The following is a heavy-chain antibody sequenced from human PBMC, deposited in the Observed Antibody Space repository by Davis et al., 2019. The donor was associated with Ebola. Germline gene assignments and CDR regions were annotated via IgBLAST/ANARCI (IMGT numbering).Heavy chain of an antibody. Sequence: MPSETLSLTCTVSGGSISSGDYCWSWIRQPPGKGLEWIGYIYYRGSTYYNPSLKSRVTISVDTSKNQFSLNLSSVTAADTAVYYCARAAVVVTDILYYYYGMEVWGQGTTVTVSS. J-gene: IGHJ6*02. CDR2: IYYRGST. CDR3: ARAAVVVTDILYYYYGMEV. CDR1: GGSISSGDYC. V-gene: IGHV4-30-4*01. D-gene: IGHD2-21*02.